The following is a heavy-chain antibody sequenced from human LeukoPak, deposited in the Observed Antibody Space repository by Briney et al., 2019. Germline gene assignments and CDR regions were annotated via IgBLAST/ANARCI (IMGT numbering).Heavy chain of an antibody. CDR2: ISGSGGST. V-gene: IGHV3-23*01. CDR3: AKEYYDFWSGYFDY. J-gene: IGHJ4*02. Sequence: AGGSLRLSCAASGFIFSNFPMNWVRQAPGKGLEWVSAISGSGGSTYYADSVKGRFTISRDNSKNTLYLQMNSLRAEDTAVYYCAKEYYDFWSGYFDYWGQGTLVTVSS. CDR1: GFIFSNFP. D-gene: IGHD3-3*01.